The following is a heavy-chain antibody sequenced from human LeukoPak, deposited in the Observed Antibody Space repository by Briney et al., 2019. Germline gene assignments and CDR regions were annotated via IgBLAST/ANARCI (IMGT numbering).Heavy chain of an antibody. CDR2: IYYSGST. D-gene: IGHD1-26*01. CDR3: ARVRGQWELFWASLDGGDFDY. Sequence: KPSETLSLTCTVSGGSISSSSYYWGWIRQPPGKGLEWIGSIYYSGSTYYNPSLKSRVTISVDTSKNQFSLKLSSVTAADTAVYYCARVRGQWELFWASLDGGDFDYWGQGTLVTVSS. V-gene: IGHV4-39*07. CDR1: GGSISSSSYY. J-gene: IGHJ4*02.